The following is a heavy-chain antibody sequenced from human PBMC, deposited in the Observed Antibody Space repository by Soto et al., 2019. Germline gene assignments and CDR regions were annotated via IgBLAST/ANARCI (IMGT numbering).Heavy chain of an antibody. Sequence: EVQLVESGGGLVQPGGSLRLSCAASGFTVSSNYMSWVRQAPGKGLEWVSVIYSGRSTYYADSVKGRFTISRDNSKNTLYLQMNSLRAEDTAVYYCARDRIAVAGNPEYFQHWGQGTLVTVSS. CDR2: IYSGRST. CDR1: GFTVSSNY. V-gene: IGHV3-66*01. CDR3: ARDRIAVAGNPEYFQH. J-gene: IGHJ1*01. D-gene: IGHD6-19*01.